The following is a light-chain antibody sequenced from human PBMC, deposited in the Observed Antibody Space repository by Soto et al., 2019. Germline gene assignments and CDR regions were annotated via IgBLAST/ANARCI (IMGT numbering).Light chain of an antibody. Sequence: EIVLTQSPATLSLSPGERATLSCGASQSVTSDYLAWYQQKPGLAPRLLIYDASSRAAGIPDRFSGSGSGTDFTLTISGLEPEDFVMYYCQQYGSPPPYSFGQGTMLEIK. J-gene: IGKJ2*03. CDR1: QSVTSDY. V-gene: IGKV3D-20*01. CDR3: QQYGSPPPYS. CDR2: DAS.